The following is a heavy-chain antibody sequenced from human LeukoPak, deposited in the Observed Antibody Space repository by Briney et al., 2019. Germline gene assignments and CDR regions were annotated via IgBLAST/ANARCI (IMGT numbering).Heavy chain of an antibody. J-gene: IGHJ5*02. CDR3: ARDCSSTSCYIGLDP. Sequence: KPSQTLSLTCTVSGGSISSGGYYWSWIRQPPGKGLEWIGYIYHSGSTYYNPSLKSRVTISVDRSKNQFSLKLSSVTAADTAVYYCARDCSSTSCYIGLDPWGQGTLVTVSS. V-gene: IGHV4-30-2*01. D-gene: IGHD2-2*02. CDR1: GGSISSGGYY. CDR2: IYHSGST.